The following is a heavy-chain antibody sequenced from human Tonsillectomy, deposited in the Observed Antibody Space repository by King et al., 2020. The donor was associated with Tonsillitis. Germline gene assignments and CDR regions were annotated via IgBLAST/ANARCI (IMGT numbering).Heavy chain of an antibody. CDR1: RYPFTAYY. V-gene: IGHV1-2*07. J-gene: IGHJ3*01. Sequence: QLVQSGAEVKKPGASVRVSCTSSRYPFTAYYIHWVRQAPGRGLEWMAWINPNSGDTKSAHKFQGRVTMTTDTSINTAFMELGSLRSDDTSLYFCARDFQLRRGLLTTSAQVGFDLWGQGTRVTVSS. D-gene: IGHD4/OR15-4a*01. CDR3: ARDFQLRRGLLTTSAQVGFDL. CDR2: INPNSGDT.